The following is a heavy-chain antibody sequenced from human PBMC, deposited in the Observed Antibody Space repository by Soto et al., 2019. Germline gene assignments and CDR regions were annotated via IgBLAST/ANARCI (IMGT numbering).Heavy chain of an antibody. J-gene: IGHJ5*02. CDR2: IYHSGST. CDR1: GGSISSGGYS. Sequence: TLRRTCAVSGGSISSGGYSGSWIRQPPGKGLEWIGYIYHSGSTYYNPSLKSRVTISVDRSKNQFSLKLSSVTAADTAVYYCARDYYDSSGDRWFDPWGQGTLVTVS. CDR3: ARDYYDSSGDRWFDP. D-gene: IGHD3-22*01. V-gene: IGHV4-30-2*01.